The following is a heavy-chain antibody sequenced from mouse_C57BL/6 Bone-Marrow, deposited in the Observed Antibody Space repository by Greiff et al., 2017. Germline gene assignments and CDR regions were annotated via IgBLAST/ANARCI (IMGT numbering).Heavy chain of an antibody. Sequence: QVQLQQSGAELVKPGASVKLSCKASGYTFTNYWMQWVKQRPGQGLEWIGAIYPGNGDTSYNQKFKGKATLTADKSSSTAYMQLSSLTSEDSAVYYCASDYGYAMDYWGQGTSVTVSS. CDR3: ASDYGYAMDY. CDR1: GYTFTNYW. CDR2: IYPGNGDT. V-gene: IGHV1-87*01. J-gene: IGHJ4*01. D-gene: IGHD2-4*01.